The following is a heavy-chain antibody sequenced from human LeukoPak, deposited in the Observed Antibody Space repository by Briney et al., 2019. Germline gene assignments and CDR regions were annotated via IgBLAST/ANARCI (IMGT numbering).Heavy chain of an antibody. V-gene: IGHV3-23*01. CDR3: AKANSPYYYDSSGYSTFDY. CDR1: GFTFSSYA. CDR2: MSGSGVSP. J-gene: IGHJ4*02. Sequence: GGSLRLSCAASGFTFSSYAMNWVRQAQGKGLEWVSGMSGSGVSPYYADSVKGRFTMSRDNSKNTLYLQMNSLRAEDTAVYYCAKANSPYYYDSSGYSTFDYWGQGTLVTVSS. D-gene: IGHD3-22*01.